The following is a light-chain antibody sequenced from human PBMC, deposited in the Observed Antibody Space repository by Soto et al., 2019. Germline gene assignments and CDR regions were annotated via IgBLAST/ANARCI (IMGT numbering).Light chain of an antibody. V-gene: IGKV3-20*01. CDR1: QSVSSSY. CDR3: QQYGSSPPT. CDR2: GAS. Sequence: EIVLTQSPGTLSLSPGERATLSCRASQSVSSSYLAWYQQKPGQAPRLLIHGASSRATGIPDRISGSGSGTDFTLTISRLEPEDFAVYYCQQYGSSPPTFGQGTKVEAK. J-gene: IGKJ1*01.